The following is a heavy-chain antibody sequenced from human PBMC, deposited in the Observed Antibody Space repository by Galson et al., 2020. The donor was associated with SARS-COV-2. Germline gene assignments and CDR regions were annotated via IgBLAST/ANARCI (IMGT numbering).Heavy chain of an antibody. CDR3: AKDNGTISGWYPDYFDY. V-gene: IGHV3-23*01. Sequence: GGSLRFSCAASGFTFSSYAMSWVRQAPGKGLEWVSAISGSGGSTYYADSVKGRFTISRDNSKNTLYLQMNSLRAEDTAVYYCAKDNGTISGWYPDYFDYWGQGTLVTVSS. CDR1: GFTFSSYA. D-gene: IGHD6-19*01. CDR2: ISGSGGST. J-gene: IGHJ4*02.